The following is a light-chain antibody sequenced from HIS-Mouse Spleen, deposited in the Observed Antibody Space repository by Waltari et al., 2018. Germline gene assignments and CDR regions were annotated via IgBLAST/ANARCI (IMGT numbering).Light chain of an antibody. CDR3: YSTDSSGNHRV. Sequence: SYELTHPPSVSVSPGQTARITCSGDALPKKYAYGYQQESGQAPMLVIYEDSKRPSGIPERFSGSSSGTMATLTISGAQVEDEADYYCYSTDSSGNHRVFGGGTKLTVL. J-gene: IGLJ2*01. CDR1: ALPKKY. CDR2: EDS. V-gene: IGLV3-10*01.